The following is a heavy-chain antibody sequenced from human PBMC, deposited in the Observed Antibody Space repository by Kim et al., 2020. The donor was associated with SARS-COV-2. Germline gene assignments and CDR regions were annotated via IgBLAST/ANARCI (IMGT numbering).Heavy chain of an antibody. D-gene: IGHD3-3*01. Sequence: SETLSLTCTVSGGSISSSSYYWGWIRQPPGKGLEWIGSIYYSGSTYYNPSLKSRVTISVDTSKNQFSLKLSSVTAADTAVYYCARHIFGYFGVVIIVGSRFDPWGQGTLVTVSS. CDR3: ARHIFGYFGVVIIVGSRFDP. CDR1: GGSISSSSYY. V-gene: IGHV4-39*01. J-gene: IGHJ5*02. CDR2: IYYSGST.